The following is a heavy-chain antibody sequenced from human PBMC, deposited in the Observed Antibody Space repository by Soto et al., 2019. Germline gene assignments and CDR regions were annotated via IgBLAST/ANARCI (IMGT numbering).Heavy chain of an antibody. J-gene: IGHJ4*02. CDR2: INWSGGST. Sequence: EVQLVESGGGVVRPGGSLRLSCAASGFTFDDYAMSWVRQAPGKGLEWVSGINWSGGSTGYADSVKARFTISRDNAKNSLYLQMNSLRAKDTALYYCARGGCTGGSCYLVYWGQGTLVTVSS. CDR3: ARGGCTGGSCYLVY. D-gene: IGHD2-8*02. V-gene: IGHV3-20*04. CDR1: GFTFDDYA.